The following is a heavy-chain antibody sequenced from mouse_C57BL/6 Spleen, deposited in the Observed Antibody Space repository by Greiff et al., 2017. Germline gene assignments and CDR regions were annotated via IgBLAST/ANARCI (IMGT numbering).Heavy chain of an antibody. CDR1: GFSLTSYG. CDR3: ARNYGSSYEDYAMDY. J-gene: IGHJ4*01. V-gene: IGHV2-6*02. Sequence: VNVVESGPGLVAPSQSLSITCTVSGFSLTSYGVHWVRQPPGKGLEWLVVIWSDGSTTYNSALKSRLSISKDNSKSQVFLKMNSLQTDDTAMYYCARNYGSSYEDYAMDYWGQGTSVTVSS. CDR2: IWSDGST. D-gene: IGHD1-1*01.